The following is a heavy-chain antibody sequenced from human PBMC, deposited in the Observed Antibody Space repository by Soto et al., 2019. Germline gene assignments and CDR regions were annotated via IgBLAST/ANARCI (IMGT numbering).Heavy chain of an antibody. D-gene: IGHD2-15*01. CDR3: AREYGIGGATFDF. CDR1: GFTFSTYS. V-gene: IGHV3-30-3*01. Sequence: QVQLVESGGGVVQPGRSLRLSCAASGFTFSTYSMHWVRQAPGKGLEWVAVISYDGSNKYYADSVKGRFTISRDNSKNTLYLQMNSLRAEDTAVYYCAREYGIGGATFDFWGQGTKVTVSS. CDR2: ISYDGSNK. J-gene: IGHJ3*01.